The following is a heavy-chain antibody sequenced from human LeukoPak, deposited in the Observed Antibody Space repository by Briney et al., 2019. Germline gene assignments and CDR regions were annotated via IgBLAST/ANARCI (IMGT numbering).Heavy chain of an antibody. Sequence: GGSLRLSCAASGFTFSSYSMNWVRQAPGKGLEWVSSISSSSSYIYYADSVKGRFTISRDNSKNTLYLQMNSLRAEDTAVYYCARDALVTGYYYYYIDVWGKGTTVIVSS. D-gene: IGHD1-26*01. CDR2: ISSSSSYI. CDR3: ARDALVTGYYYYYIDV. CDR1: GFTFSSYS. V-gene: IGHV3-21*01. J-gene: IGHJ6*03.